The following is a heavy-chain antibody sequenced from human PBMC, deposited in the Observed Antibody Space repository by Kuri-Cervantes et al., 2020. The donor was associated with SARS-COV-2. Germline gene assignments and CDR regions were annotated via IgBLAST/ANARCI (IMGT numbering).Heavy chain of an antibody. CDR2: ISHDGRDT. Sequence: GESLKISCVASEFNFRYYGMYWVRQAPGRGLEWLAVISHDGRDTYHGDSVKGRFTISRDNSKNTLYLQMNSLRPEDTAVYYCAKPGSLRGIIREDQYGLGVWGQGTTVTVSS. J-gene: IGHJ6*02. D-gene: IGHD3-10*01. V-gene: IGHV3-30*18. CDR3: AKPGSLRGIIREDQYGLGV. CDR1: EFNFRYYG.